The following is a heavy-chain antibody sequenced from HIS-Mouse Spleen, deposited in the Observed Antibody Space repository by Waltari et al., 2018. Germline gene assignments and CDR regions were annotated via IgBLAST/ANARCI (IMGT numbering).Heavy chain of an antibody. Sequence: QLQLQESGPGLVKPSETLSLTCTVSGGSISSSSYYWGWIRQPPGKGLEWIGSIYYSGSTYYNPSLKSRVTISVDTSKNQFSLKLSSVTAADTAVYYCARGHDYSNYFDYRGQGTLVTVSS. V-gene: IGHV4-39*07. CDR3: ARGHDYSNYFDY. CDR2: IYYSGST. CDR1: GGSISSSSYY. J-gene: IGHJ4*02. D-gene: IGHD4-4*01.